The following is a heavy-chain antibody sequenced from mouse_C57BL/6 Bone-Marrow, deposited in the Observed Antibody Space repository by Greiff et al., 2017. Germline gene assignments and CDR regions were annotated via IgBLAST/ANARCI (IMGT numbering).Heavy chain of an antibody. Sequence: VHVKQSGAELVKPGASVKLSCTASGFNIKDYYIHWVKQRTEQGLEWIGRIDPEDGETKYAPKFQDKATITADTSSNTAYLQLSSLTYEDTAVYYCTRSLIYYGTNYWGQGTTLTVSS. J-gene: IGHJ2*01. V-gene: IGHV14-2*01. D-gene: IGHD1-1*01. CDR3: TRSLIYYGTNY. CDR2: IDPEDGET. CDR1: GFNIKDYY.